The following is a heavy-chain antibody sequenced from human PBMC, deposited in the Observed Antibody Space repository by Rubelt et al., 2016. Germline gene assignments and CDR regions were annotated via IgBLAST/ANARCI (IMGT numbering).Heavy chain of an antibody. V-gene: IGHV4-34*01. D-gene: IGHD1-14*01. J-gene: IGHJ4*02. CDR2: INHSGST. Sequence: QVQLRQWGAGLLKPSETLSLTCAVYGGSFSGYYWSWIRQPPGKGLEWIGEINHSGSTNYNPSLKSRVTISVDTSKDQFSLNLTSVTAADTAVYYCARGHRDLEYWGQGTLVTVSS. CDR3: ARGHRDLEY. CDR1: GGSFSGYY.